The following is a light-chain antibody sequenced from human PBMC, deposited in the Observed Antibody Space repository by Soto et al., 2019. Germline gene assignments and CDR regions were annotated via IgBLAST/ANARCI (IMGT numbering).Light chain of an antibody. Sequence: IQRTPTTTSLSPSAGDRVTIPCRASQSISSYLNWYQQKPGKAPKLLIYAASSLQSGVPSRFSGSGSGTDFTLTISSLQPEDFATYYCQLCDSLLITFGHVTRLEIK. CDR3: QLCDSLLIT. CDR2: AAS. J-gene: IGKJ5*01. V-gene: IGKV1-39*01. CDR1: QSISSY.